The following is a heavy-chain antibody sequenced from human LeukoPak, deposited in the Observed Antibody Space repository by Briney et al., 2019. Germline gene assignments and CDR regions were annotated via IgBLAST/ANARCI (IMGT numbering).Heavy chain of an antibody. CDR1: RFTVSSNY. CDR2: IYSGGST. CDR3: VKDLPVLHY. V-gene: IGHV3-53*05. D-gene: IGHD3-16*01. J-gene: IGHJ4*02. Sequence: PGGSLRLSCAASRFTVSSNYMSWVRQAPGKGLEWVSVIYSGGSTYYADSVKGRFTISRDNSKNTLYLQMNGLRGDDTAVYYCVKDLPVLHYWGQGTLVTVSS.